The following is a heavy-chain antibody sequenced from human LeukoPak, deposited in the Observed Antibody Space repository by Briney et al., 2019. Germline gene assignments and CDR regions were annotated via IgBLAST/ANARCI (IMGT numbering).Heavy chain of an antibody. J-gene: IGHJ5*02. V-gene: IGHV3-64*01. Sequence: PGGSLRLSCAASGFTFSSYAMHWVRQAPGKGLEYVSAISSNGGSTYYANSVKGRFTISRDNAKNSLYLQMNSLRAEDTALYYCAKDAGPDAVAGRRKGFDPWGQGTLVTVSS. CDR1: GFTFSSYA. CDR3: AKDAGPDAVAGRRKGFDP. D-gene: IGHD6-19*01. CDR2: ISSNGGST.